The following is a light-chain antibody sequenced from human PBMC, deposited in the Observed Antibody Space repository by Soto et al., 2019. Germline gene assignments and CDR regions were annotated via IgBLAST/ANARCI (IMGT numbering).Light chain of an antibody. CDR3: CSFALRSTLI. V-gene: IGLV2-23*01. Sequence: QSALTQPRSVSGSPGQSVTISCTGTSSDVGGYNLVSWYQQYPGKAPKLMIYEGGKRPSGVSNRFSGSKSGNTASLTISGLQAEDEADYYCCSFALRSTLIFGGGTKLTVL. CDR1: SSDVGGYNL. CDR2: EGG. J-gene: IGLJ2*01.